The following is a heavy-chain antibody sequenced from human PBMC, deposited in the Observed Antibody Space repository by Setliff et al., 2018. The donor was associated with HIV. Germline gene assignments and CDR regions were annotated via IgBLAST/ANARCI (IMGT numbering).Heavy chain of an antibody. CDR2: IYNAGRST. V-gene: IGHV3-23*03. CDR3: AKDRGEGSFDI. CDR1: GFSFSSFA. J-gene: IGHJ3*02. Sequence: GGSLRLSCVASGFSFSSFAMSWVRQAPGKGLEWVSVIYNAGRSTHFADSVKGRFTISRDNSKYTLSLQMNSLRDEDTAVYYCAKDRGEGSFDIWGQGTLVTVSS.